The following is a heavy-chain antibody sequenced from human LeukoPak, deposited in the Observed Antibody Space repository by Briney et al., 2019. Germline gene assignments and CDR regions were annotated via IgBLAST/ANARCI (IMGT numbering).Heavy chain of an antibody. CDR3: AREGYSNCESDYYYGMDV. V-gene: IGHV1-2*02. J-gene: IGHJ6*02. CDR1: GYTFTGYY. D-gene: IGHD4-11*01. CDR2: INPNSGGT. Sequence: ASVKVSCKASGYTFTGYYMHWVRQAPGQGLEWMGWINPNSGGTNYAQKFQGRVTMTRDTSISTAYMELSRLRSDDTAVYYCAREGYSNCESDYYYGMDVWGQGTTVTVSS.